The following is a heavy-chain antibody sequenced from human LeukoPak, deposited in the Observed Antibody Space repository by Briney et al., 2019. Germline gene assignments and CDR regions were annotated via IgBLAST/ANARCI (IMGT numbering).Heavy chain of an antibody. CDR3: ARSRDGYNYFDY. CDR2: IYYSGST. D-gene: IGHD5-24*01. J-gene: IGHJ4*02. V-gene: IGHV4-31*03. CDR1: GGSISSGGYY. Sequence: SETLSLTCTVSGGSISSGGYYWSWIRQHPGKGLEWIGYIYYSGSTCYNPSLKSRVTISVDTSKNQFSLKLSSVTAADTAVYYCARSRDGYNYFDYWGQGTLVTVSS.